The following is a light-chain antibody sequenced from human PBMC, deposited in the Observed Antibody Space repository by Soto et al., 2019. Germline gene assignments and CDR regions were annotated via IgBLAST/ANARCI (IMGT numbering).Light chain of an antibody. CDR1: SSDVGGYNY. Sequence: QSALTQPRSVSGSPGQSVTISCTGTSSDVGGYNYVSWYQQHPGQAPKLMIFDVSKRPSGVPDRFSGFKSGNTASLTISGLQVEDEADYYCCSYAGSYVVFGGGTKLTVL. CDR2: DVS. J-gene: IGLJ2*01. V-gene: IGLV2-11*01. CDR3: CSYAGSYVV.